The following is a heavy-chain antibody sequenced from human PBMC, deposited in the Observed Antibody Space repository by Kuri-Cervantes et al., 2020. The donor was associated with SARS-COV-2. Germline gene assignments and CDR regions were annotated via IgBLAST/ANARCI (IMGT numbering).Heavy chain of an antibody. V-gene: IGHV6-1*01. D-gene: IGHD5-12*01. J-gene: IGHJ5*02. CDR1: GDSVSSNSAA. CDR3: ASGWLRGWFDP. Sequence: TLSLTCAISGDSVSSNSAAWNWIRQSPSGGLEWLGRTYYKSKWYNDYAESVRRRITINSDTSKNQFSLQLTSVTPEDTAVYYCASGWLRGWFDPWGQGTLVTVSS. CDR2: TYYKSKWYN.